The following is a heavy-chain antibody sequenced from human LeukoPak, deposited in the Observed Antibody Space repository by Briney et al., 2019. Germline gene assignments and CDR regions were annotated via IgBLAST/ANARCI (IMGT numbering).Heavy chain of an antibody. J-gene: IGHJ4*02. CDR1: GGSISSSSYY. Sequence: PSETLSLTCTVSGGSISSSSYYWGWIRQPPGQGLEWIGSIYYSGSTYYNPSLKSRVTISVDTSKNQFSLKLSSVTAADTAVYYCARSGFRGGNSGYFDYWGQGTLVTVSS. V-gene: IGHV4-39*07. CDR2: IYYSGST. CDR3: ARSGFRGGNSGYFDY. D-gene: IGHD4-23*01.